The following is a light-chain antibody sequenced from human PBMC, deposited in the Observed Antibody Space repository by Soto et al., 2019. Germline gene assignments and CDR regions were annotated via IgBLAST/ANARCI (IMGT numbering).Light chain of an antibody. V-gene: IGKV3-15*01. CDR3: QQYHNWPA. J-gene: IGKJ1*01. CDR1: QSDFSS. CDR2: GAA. Sequence: EIVMTQSPATLSVSSGERATLSCRASQSDFSSLAWYQQKPGQAPRLLIYGAATRATGIPASYSGRVSGTEFTLTFSXLQSEDFAVYFCQQYHNWPAFDQGAKVDIK.